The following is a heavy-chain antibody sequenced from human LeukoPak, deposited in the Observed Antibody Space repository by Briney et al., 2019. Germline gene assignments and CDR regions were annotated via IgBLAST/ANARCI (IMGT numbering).Heavy chain of an antibody. J-gene: IGHJ5*02. CDR1: EYPFTSYY. CDR2: INPNSGGT. D-gene: IGHD6-13*01. V-gene: IGHV1-2*06. Sequence: ASVTVSCTASEYPFTSYYIHWVRQAPGQGLEWMGRINPNSGGTNYAQKFQGRVTMTRDTSISTAYMELSRLRSDDTAVYCCARGESYSSSWYNWFDPWGQGTLVTVSS. CDR3: ARGESYSSSWYNWFDP.